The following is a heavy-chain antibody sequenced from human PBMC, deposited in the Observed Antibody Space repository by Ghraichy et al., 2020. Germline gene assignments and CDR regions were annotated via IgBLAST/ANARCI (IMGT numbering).Heavy chain of an antibody. J-gene: IGHJ4*02. CDR2: ISVSGANT. CDR3: AKNPFEWHLYFDN. D-gene: IGHD3-3*01. V-gene: IGHV3-23*01. Sequence: GGSLRLSCAASGFTFSSYAMSWVRQAPGKGLEWVSSISVSGANTYYADSVKGRVTISRDSSKKTLYLQMNSLRAEDTAVYYCAKNPFEWHLYFDNWGQGTLVTVSS. CDR1: GFTFSSYA.